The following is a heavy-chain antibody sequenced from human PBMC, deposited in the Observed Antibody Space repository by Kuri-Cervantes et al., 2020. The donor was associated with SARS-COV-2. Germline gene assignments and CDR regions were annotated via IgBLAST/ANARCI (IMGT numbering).Heavy chain of an antibody. D-gene: IGHD3-3*01. CDR3: ARVWRGELYYYYGMDV. J-gene: IGHJ6*02. Sequence: LSLTCVASGFTFSSYAMHWVRQAPGKGLEWVAVISYDGSNKYYADSVKGRFTISRDNSKNTLYLQMNSLRAEDTAVYYCARVWRGELYYYYGMDVWGQGTTVTVSS. V-gene: IGHV3-30-3*01. CDR2: ISYDGSNK. CDR1: GFTFSSYA.